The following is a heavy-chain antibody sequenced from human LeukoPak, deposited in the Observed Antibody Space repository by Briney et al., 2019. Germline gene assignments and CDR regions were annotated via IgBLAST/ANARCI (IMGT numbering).Heavy chain of an antibody. Sequence: PSETLSLTCSVSGGSIRSRSHNWGWIRQPPGKGLEWLGNIFYSGSTYYNPSLKSRITISVDTSKNQFSLNLTSVTAADTAVYYCAAHNTIFGGDDPWGQGTQVTVSS. CDR3: AAHNTIFGGDDP. CDR1: GGSIRSRSHN. D-gene: IGHD3-3*01. J-gene: IGHJ5*02. V-gene: IGHV4-39*01. CDR2: IFYSGST.